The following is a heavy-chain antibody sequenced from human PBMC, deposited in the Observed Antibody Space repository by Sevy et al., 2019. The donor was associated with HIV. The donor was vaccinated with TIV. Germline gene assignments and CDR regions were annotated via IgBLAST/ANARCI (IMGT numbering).Heavy chain of an antibody. CDR2: ISWNSVSL. D-gene: IGHD6-6*01. CDR3: AKDNRPATMSNSSYYYYYGMDV. V-gene: IGHV3-9*01. Sequence: GGSLRLSCAASGFSFGDYAMHWVRQAPGKGLEWVSGISWNSVSLDYADSVKCRFTNSRDNAKNSLFLQMNRLRSEDTALYYCAKDNRPATMSNSSYYYYYGMDVWGQGTTVTVSS. CDR1: GFSFGDYA. J-gene: IGHJ6*02.